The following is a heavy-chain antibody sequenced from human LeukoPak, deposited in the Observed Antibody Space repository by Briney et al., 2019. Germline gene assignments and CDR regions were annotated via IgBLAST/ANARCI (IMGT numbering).Heavy chain of an antibody. J-gene: IGHJ5*02. CDR1: GFTFDDYG. CDR2: INWNGGST. D-gene: IGHD3-22*01. CDR3: ARSVSPYYYDSSGSNWFNP. V-gene: IGHV3-20*01. Sequence: PGGPLRLSCAASGFTFDDYGMSWVRQAPGKGLEWVSGINWNGGSTGYADSVKGRFTISRDNAKNSLYLQMNSLRAEDTALYHCARSVSPYYYDSSGSNWFNPWGQGTLVTVSS.